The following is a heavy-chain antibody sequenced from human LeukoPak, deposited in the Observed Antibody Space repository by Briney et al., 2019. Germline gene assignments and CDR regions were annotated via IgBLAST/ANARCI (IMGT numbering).Heavy chain of an antibody. CDR3: ASRLRFLEWLLFLNADAFDY. V-gene: IGHV3-30*03. Sequence: GRSLRLSCAASGFTFSSYGMHWVRQAPGKGLEWVAVISYDGSDKYYADSVKGRFTISRDNSKNTLYLQMNSLRAEDTAVYYCASRLRFLEWLLFLNADAFDYWGQGTLVTVSS. J-gene: IGHJ4*02. CDR2: ISYDGSDK. D-gene: IGHD3-3*01. CDR1: GFTFSSYG.